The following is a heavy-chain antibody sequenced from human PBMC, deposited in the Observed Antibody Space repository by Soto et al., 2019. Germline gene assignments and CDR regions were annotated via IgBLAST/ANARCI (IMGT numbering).Heavy chain of an antibody. CDR2: IFYTGIT. V-gene: IGHV4-59*11. D-gene: IGHD3-22*01. Sequence: KPSETLSLTCSVSGGSLSSHWWTWIRQPPGKGLQWVGHIFYTGITKYNPSLQSRVSISVDTSKDHFSLTLNSVTAADTAVYYCARGGYDFSGVNFDEGFDFWGQGIPVTVSS. CDR3: ARGGYDFSGVNFDEGFDF. J-gene: IGHJ4*01. CDR1: GGSLSSHW.